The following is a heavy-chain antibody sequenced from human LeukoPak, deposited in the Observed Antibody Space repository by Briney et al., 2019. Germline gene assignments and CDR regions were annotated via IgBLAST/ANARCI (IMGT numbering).Heavy chain of an antibody. D-gene: IGHD1-1*01. Sequence: RRSLRLSCAASGFTFSSYAMSWVRQAPGKGLEWVSAISGSGGSTYYADSVKGRFTISRDNSKNTLYLQMNSLRAEDTVVYYCAKLMRSYSWTGFDYWGPGTLVTVSS. J-gene: IGHJ4*02. CDR3: AKLMRSYSWTGFDY. CDR1: GFTFSSYA. V-gene: IGHV3-23*01. CDR2: ISGSGGST.